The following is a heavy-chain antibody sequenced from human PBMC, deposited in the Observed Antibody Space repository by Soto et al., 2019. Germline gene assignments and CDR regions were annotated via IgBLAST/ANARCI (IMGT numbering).Heavy chain of an antibody. CDR1: GFTLSSYW. V-gene: IGHV3-74*01. CDR2: INSDGSST. CDR3: ARERYSSGWFPDP. J-gene: IGHJ5*02. Sequence: PGGSLRLSCAASGFTLSSYWMHWVRQAPGKGLVWVSRINSDGSSTSYADSVKGRFTISRDNAKNTLYLQMNSLRAEDTAVYYCARERYSSGWFPDPWGQGTLVTVSS. D-gene: IGHD6-19*01.